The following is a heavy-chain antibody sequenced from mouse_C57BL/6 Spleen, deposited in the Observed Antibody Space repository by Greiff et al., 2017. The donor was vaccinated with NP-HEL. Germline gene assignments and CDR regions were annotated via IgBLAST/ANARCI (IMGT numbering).Heavy chain of an antibody. J-gene: IGHJ2*01. CDR3: ARDLAGRGYFDY. CDR2: INYDGSST. V-gene: IGHV5-16*01. D-gene: IGHD4-1*01. Sequence: EVKLVESEGGLVQPGSSMKLSCTASGFTFSDYYMAWVRQVPEKGLEWVANINYDGSSTYYLDSLKSRFIISRDNAKNILYLQMSSLKSEDTATYYCARDLAGRGYFDYWGQGTTLTVSS. CDR1: GFTFSDYY.